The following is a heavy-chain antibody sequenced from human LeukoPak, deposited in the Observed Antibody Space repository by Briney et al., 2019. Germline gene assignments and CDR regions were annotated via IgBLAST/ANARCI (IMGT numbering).Heavy chain of an antibody. J-gene: IGHJ4*02. CDR3: AKGRGYELPLDN. V-gene: IGHV3-30-3*01. D-gene: IGHD5-12*01. CDR2: ISYDGSNK. Sequence: PGGSLRLSCAASGFTFSSYAMHWVRQAPGKGLEWVAVISYDGSNKYYADSVKGRFTISRDNSKNTLYLQMNSLRAEDTALYYCAKGRGYELPLDNWGQGTLVTVSS. CDR1: GFTFSSYA.